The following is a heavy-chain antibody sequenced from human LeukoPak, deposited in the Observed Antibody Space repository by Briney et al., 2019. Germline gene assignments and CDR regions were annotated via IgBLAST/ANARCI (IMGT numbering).Heavy chain of an antibody. Sequence: KPSETLSLTRTVSGGSISSSSYYWGWIRQPPGKGLEWIGSIYYSGSTYYNPSLKSRVTISVDTSKNQFSLKLSSVTAADTAVYYCARDRSKDSGRIFDYWGQGTLVTVSS. V-gene: IGHV4-39*07. D-gene: IGHD1-26*01. CDR1: GGSISSSSYY. CDR2: IYYSGST. J-gene: IGHJ4*02. CDR3: ARDRSKDSGRIFDY.